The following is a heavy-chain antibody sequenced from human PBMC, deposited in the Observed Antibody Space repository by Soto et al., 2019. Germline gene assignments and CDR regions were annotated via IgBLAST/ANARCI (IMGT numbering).Heavy chain of an antibody. CDR2: IFDSGST. CDR3: ARVGAAAAPGYFDY. CDR1: GGNSRSYC. Sequence: SEPQSLPYTVAGGNSRSYCWRCIRQPPGKGLEWIGNIFDSGSTNYNPSLKSRVTISVDTSKNQFSLRVRSVTAADTAVYYCARVGAAAAPGYFDYWGQGTLVTVS. V-gene: IGHV4-59*01. J-gene: IGHJ4*02. D-gene: IGHD6-13*01.